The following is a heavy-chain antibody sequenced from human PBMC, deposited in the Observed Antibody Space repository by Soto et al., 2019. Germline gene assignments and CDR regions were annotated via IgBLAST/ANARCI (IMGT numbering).Heavy chain of an antibody. CDR1: GYTFTRYG. V-gene: IGHV1-8*01. CDR3: ARGQGSGWYAHYYYYYMDV. D-gene: IGHD6-19*01. J-gene: IGHJ6*03. CDR2: MNPNSGNT. Sequence: ASVKFSCKASGYTFTRYGVNWVRQATGQGLEWMGWMNPNSGNTGYAQKFQGRVTMTRNTSISTAYMELSSLRSEDTAVYYCARGQGSGWYAHYYYYYMDVWGKGTTVTVSS.